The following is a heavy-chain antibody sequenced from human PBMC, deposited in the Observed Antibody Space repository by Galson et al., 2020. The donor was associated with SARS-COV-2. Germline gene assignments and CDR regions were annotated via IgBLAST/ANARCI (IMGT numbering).Heavy chain of an antibody. J-gene: IGHJ6*03. CDR2: ISNGGRTT. V-gene: IGHV3-23*01. CDR1: GFTFSSFG. CDR3: ARPRRGYGEYYMDV. Sequence: GESLKISCVGSGFTFSSFGMSWVRQAPGKGLEWVSTISNGGRTTEYADSVKGRFTISRENSQRRMFLQLNSLRAEDTAIYFCARPRRGYGEYYMDVWGKGTTVTVSS. D-gene: IGHD3-10*01.